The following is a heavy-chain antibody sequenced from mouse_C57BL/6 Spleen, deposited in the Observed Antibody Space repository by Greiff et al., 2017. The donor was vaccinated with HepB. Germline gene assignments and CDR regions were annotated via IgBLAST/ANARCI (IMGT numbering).Heavy chain of an antibody. CDR2: IRNKANGYTT. D-gene: IGHD2-3*01. CDR3: ARYNDGYFDY. CDR1: GFTFTDYY. V-gene: IGHV7-3*01. J-gene: IGHJ2*01. Sequence: EVKVVESGGGLVQPGGSLSLSCAASGFTFTDYYMSWVRQPPGKALEWLGFIRNKANGYTTEYSASVKGRFTISRDNSQSILYLQMNALGAEDSATYYCARYNDGYFDYWGQGTTLTVSS.